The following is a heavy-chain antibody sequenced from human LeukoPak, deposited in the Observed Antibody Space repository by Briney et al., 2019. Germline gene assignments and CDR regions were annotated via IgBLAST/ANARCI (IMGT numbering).Heavy chain of an antibody. CDR2: IRATGVST. V-gene: IGHV3-23*01. CDR3: AKDQGGYSAYGHLDY. J-gene: IGHJ4*02. Sequence: GGSLRLSCAASGFTFSSYAMSWVRQAPGKGLEWVSGIRATGVSTFYGDSVKGRFTMSRDNSKNTLYLRMDSLRAEDTAVYYCAKDQGGYSAYGHLDYWGQGTLVTVSS. CDR1: GFTFSSYA. D-gene: IGHD5-12*01.